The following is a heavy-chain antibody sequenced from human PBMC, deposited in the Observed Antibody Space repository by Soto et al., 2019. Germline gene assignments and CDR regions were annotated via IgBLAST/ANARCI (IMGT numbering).Heavy chain of an antibody. Sequence: QVQLVQSGAEVKKPGSSVKVSCKASGGTFSSYAISWVRQAPGQGLEWMGGIIPIFGTANYAQKFQGRVTXXAXEXXSTAYMELSSLRSEDTAVYYCAREGGVRDYIGMDVWGQGTTVTVS. V-gene: IGHV1-69*12. CDR1: GGTFSSYA. D-gene: IGHD3-16*01. CDR3: AREGGVRDYIGMDV. J-gene: IGHJ6*02. CDR2: IIPIFGTA.